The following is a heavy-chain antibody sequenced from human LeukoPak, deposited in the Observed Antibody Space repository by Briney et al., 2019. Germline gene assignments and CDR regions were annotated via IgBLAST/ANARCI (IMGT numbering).Heavy chain of an antibody. CDR2: ISAYNGNT. V-gene: IGHV1-18*01. J-gene: IGHJ4*02. CDR3: ARDVRDYYDSSGYYNAWNY. CDR1: GYTFTSYG. D-gene: IGHD3-22*01. Sequence: ASVKVSCKASGYTFTSYGISWVRQAPGQGLEWMGWISAYNGNTNYAQKLQGRVTMTTDTSTSTAYMELRSLRSDDTAMYYCARDVRDYYDSSGYYNAWNYWGQGTLVTVSS.